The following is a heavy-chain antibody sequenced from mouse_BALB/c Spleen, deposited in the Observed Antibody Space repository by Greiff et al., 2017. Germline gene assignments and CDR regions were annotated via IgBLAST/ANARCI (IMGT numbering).Heavy chain of an antibody. V-gene: IGHV1-9*01. Sequence: VQLQQSGAELMKPGASVKISCKATGYTFSSYWIEWVKQRPGHGLEWIGEILPGSGSTNYNEKFKGKATFTADTSSNTAYMQLSSLTSEDSAVYYCARPPTARATFDYWGQGTTLTVSS. CDR1: GYTFSSYW. J-gene: IGHJ2*01. CDR2: ILPGSGST. D-gene: IGHD3-2*01. CDR3: ARPPTARATFDY.